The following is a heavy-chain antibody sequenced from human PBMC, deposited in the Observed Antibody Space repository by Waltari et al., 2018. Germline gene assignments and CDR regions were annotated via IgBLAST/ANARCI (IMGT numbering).Heavy chain of an antibody. J-gene: IGHJ5*02. D-gene: IGHD2-2*01. V-gene: IGHV1-2*06. CDR3: ARESAFSTSWYPGFDP. CDR1: GYSLTSNY. Sequence: QVELVQSGAEVRKPGASVKVSCKASGYSLTSNYMHWGRQAPGLGRELRGRINPNSGDTNSAPKFQGMVTLTRDTSVNTAFLELRSLTSDDTAVYFCARESAFSTSWYPGFDPWGQGTLVTVAS. CDR2: INPNSGDT.